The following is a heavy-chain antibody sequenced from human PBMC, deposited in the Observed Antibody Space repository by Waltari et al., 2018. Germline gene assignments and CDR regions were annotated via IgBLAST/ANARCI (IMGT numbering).Heavy chain of an antibody. CDR3: ARDVAAAAYNWFDP. CDR1: GGSISSGSYY. Sequence: QVQLQASGPGLVKPSQTLSLTCTVSGGSISSGSYYCRWIRTPAGKGLEWIGYIYTSGSTNYNPSLKSRVTIAVDTSKNQFSLKLSSVTAADTAVYYCARDVAAAAYNWFDPWGQGTLVTVSS. CDR2: IYTSGST. D-gene: IGHD6-13*01. J-gene: IGHJ5*02. V-gene: IGHV4-61*09.